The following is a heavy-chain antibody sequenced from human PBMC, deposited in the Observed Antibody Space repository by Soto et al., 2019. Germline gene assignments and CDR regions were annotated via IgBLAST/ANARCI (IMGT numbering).Heavy chain of an antibody. J-gene: IGHJ4*02. CDR3: ARDRDNSNWPNFDF. CDR1: GDTFSIYT. CDR2: VIPIFDIT. V-gene: IGHV1-69*10. Sequence: SVKGSCKASGDTFSIYTISWVRQAPGQGLEWMGGVIPIFDITSYTQRFQGRVTITADKSTTTVYMELSSLRSEDTAVYYCARDRDNSNWPNFDFWGQGTLVTVSS. D-gene: IGHD6-13*01.